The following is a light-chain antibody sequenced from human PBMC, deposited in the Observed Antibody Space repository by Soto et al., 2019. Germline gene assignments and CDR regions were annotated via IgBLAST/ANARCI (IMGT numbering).Light chain of an antibody. Sequence: QSVLTQPPSVSGAPGQRLTFSCTGSSSNIGAGYDVHWYQQLPGTAPKLLIYGNNNRPSGVPDRFSGSKSDTSASLAITGLQAEDEADYYCQSYDTSLSGWLFGGGTKLTVL. V-gene: IGLV1-40*01. J-gene: IGLJ3*02. CDR1: SSNIGAGYD. CDR2: GNN. CDR3: QSYDTSLSGWL.